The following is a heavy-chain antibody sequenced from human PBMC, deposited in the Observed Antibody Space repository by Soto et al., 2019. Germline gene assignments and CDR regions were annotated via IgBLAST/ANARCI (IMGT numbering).Heavy chain of an antibody. D-gene: IGHD6-13*01. CDR2: ISSSSSYI. CDR3: ARTPPTGYSSRWYFSH. V-gene: IGHV3-21*01. CDR1: GFTFSSYS. J-gene: IGHJ4*02. Sequence: GGSLRLSCAASGFTFSSYSMNWVRQAPGKGLEWVSSISSSSSYIYYADSVKGRFTISRDNAKNSLYLQMNSLRAEDTVVYYCARTPPTGYSSRWYFSHWGQGTLVTVSS.